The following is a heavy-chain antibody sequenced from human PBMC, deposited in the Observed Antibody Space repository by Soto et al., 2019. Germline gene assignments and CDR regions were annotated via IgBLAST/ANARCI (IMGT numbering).Heavy chain of an antibody. CDR3: ARRYGASFDY. V-gene: IGHV4-39*07. CDR1: GGSISTSSYH. J-gene: IGHJ4*02. D-gene: IGHD4-17*01. CDR2: IYYSGST. Sequence: SETLSLTCTVSGGSISTSSYHWAWIRQPPGKGLEWIASIYYSGSTYYNPSLKSRATISVDTSKNQFSLKLSSVTAADTAVYYCARRYGASFDYWGQGTLVTVSS.